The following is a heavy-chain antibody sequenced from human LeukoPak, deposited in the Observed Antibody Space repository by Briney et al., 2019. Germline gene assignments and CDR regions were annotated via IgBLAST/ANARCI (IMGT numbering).Heavy chain of an antibody. Sequence: SETLSLTCAVYGGSFSGYYWSWIRQPPGKGLEWIGEINHSGSTNYNPSLKSRVTISVDTAKNQFSLKLSSVTAPDTAVNYCARITSSWYGGGFDYWGQGTLVTVSS. CDR3: ARITSSWYGGGFDY. CDR1: GGSFSGYY. J-gene: IGHJ4*02. D-gene: IGHD6-13*01. V-gene: IGHV4-34*01. CDR2: INHSGST.